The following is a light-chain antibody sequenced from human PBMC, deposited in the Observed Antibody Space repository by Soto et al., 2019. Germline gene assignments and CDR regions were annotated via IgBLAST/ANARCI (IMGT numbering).Light chain of an antibody. V-gene: IGLV2-14*03. CDR2: DVS. CDR3: SSYKSSSTLEV. CDR1: SSDIGGHNY. Sequence: QSALTQPASVSGSPGQSITIPCTGTSSDIGGHNYVSWYQQHPGKAPKPMIYDVSNRPSGVSNRFSGSKSGNTASLTISGLQAEDEADYYCSSYKSSSTLEVFGTGTKLTVL. J-gene: IGLJ1*01.